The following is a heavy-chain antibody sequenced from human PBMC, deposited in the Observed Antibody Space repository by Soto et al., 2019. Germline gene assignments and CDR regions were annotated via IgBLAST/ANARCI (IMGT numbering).Heavy chain of an antibody. V-gene: IGHV3-23*01. CDR3: AKDRTPGEY. CDR2: ISGSATNT. J-gene: IGHJ4*02. D-gene: IGHD3-16*01. CDR1: GFTFSTTS. Sequence: EVQLLESGGGLVQPGGSRRLSCAASGFTFSTTSMSWVRQAPGKGLEWVSSISGSATNTYYADSVKGRFTISRDNSKNTLYLQMTSLRAEDTAVYYCAKDRTPGEYWGQGTLVTVSS.